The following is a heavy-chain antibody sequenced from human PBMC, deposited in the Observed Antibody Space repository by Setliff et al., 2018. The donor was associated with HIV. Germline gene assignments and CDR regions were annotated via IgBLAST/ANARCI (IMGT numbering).Heavy chain of an antibody. CDR1: GFTVSTYY. CDR2: IYSGGST. CDR3: ARVRLYNAALDY. Sequence: HPGGSLRLSCAASGFTVSTYYMSWVRQAPGKGLEWVSTIYSGGSTYHADSVKGRFTLSRDSSKNTLSLQMNSLRPEDTAVYYCARVRLYNAALDYWGQGTLVTVSS. J-gene: IGHJ4*02. D-gene: IGHD3-10*01. V-gene: IGHV3-66*02.